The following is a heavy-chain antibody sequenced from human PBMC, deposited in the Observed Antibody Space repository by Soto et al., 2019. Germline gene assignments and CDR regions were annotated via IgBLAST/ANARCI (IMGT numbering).Heavy chain of an antibody. J-gene: IGHJ6*03. CDR1: GFTFSSYD. D-gene: IGHD3-10*01. CDR3: ARTGREKYYYGSGSYYYYYYMDV. V-gene: IGHV3-13*01. Sequence: GGALRISCAASGFTFSSYDMPWVRPTTGKRLEWGSSIGTAGDTYYPGSVKGRFTISRENAKNSLYLQMNSLRAGDTAVYYCARTGREKYYYGSGSYYYYYYMDVWGKGTTVTVSS. CDR2: IGTAGDT.